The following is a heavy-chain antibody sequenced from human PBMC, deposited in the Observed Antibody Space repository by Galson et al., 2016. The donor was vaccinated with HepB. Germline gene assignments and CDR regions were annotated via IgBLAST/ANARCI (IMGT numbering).Heavy chain of an antibody. Sequence: SETLSLTCTVSGGSIGSNPYYWGWIRQPPGKGLEWIGSFYYRGSTYYSPSLRSRVTISADTSKNQFSLKLTSVTAADTAVYYCATDSSGWYRGAFDIWGQGTMVTVSS. J-gene: IGHJ3*02. CDR2: FYYRGST. V-gene: IGHV4-39*07. D-gene: IGHD6-19*01. CDR3: ATDSSGWYRGAFDI. CDR1: GGSIGSNPYY.